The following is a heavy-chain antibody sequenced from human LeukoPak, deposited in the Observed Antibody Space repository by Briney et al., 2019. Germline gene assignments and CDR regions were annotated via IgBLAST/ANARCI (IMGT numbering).Heavy chain of an antibody. J-gene: IGHJ4*02. CDR2: IKQDGSEK. D-gene: IGHD4-23*01. CDR3: ARDIQNDYGGNSGRTETDY. V-gene: IGHV3-7*01. Sequence: GGSLRLSCAASGFTFSNYWMNWVRQAPGKGLEWVANIKQDGSEKYYVDSVEGRFTVSRDNTKNSLYLQMNSLRAEDTAVYYCARDIQNDYGGNSGRTETDYWGRGTLVTVSS. CDR1: GFTFSNYW.